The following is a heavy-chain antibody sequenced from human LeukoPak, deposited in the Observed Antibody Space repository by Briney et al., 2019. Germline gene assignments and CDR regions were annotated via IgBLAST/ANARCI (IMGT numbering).Heavy chain of an antibody. J-gene: IGHJ3*02. V-gene: IGHV4-4*07. D-gene: IGHD1-7*01. CDR1: GGSISSYY. CDR3: ARGNSLDLPRNAFDI. CDR2: IFGSGIT. Sequence: RASETLSLTCTVSGGSISSYYWSWIRQPAGKGLEWIGRIFGSGITNYSPSLKSRLTMSLDPSKNQFSLKLTSVTAADTAVYYCARGNSLDLPRNAFDIWGQGTMVTVS.